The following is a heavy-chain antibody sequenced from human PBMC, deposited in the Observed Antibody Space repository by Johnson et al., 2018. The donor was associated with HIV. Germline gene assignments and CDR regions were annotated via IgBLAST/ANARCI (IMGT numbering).Heavy chain of an antibody. CDR1: GFTFSSYA. J-gene: IGHJ3*02. V-gene: IGHV3-23*04. Sequence: VQLVESGGGLVQPGGSLRLSCAASGFTFSSYAMSWVRQAPGKGLEWVSAISGSGGSTYYADSVKGRFTISRDNSKNTLDLQMNSLRAEDTAVYYCAKGDCSGGSCYSFTDAFDIWGQGTMVTVSS. D-gene: IGHD2-15*01. CDR2: ISGSGGST. CDR3: AKGDCSGGSCYSFTDAFDI.